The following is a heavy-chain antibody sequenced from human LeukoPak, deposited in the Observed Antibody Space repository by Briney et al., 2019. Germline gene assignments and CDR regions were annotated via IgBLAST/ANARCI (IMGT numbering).Heavy chain of an antibody. CDR1: GGWGGDYY. CDR3: AREFLLAATEENWFDP. J-gene: IGHJ5*02. CDR2: IYYSGST. V-gene: IGHV4-30-4*01. Sequence: SETLSLTCTVSGGWGGDYYWSWIRQPPGKGLEWIGYIYYSGSTYYNPSLKSRVTISVDTSKNQFSLKLSSVTAADTAVYYCAREFLLAATEENWFDPWGQGTLVTVSS. D-gene: IGHD2-15*01.